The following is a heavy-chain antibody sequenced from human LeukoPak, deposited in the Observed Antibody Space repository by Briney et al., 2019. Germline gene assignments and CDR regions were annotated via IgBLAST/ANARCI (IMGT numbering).Heavy chain of an antibody. CDR2: IYHSGST. CDR3: ARDRGDGFNYPLDN. Sequence: SETLSLTCAVSGGSISSGGYSWSWIRQPPGKGLEWIGYIYHSGSTYYNPSLKSRVTISVDRSKNQFSLKLSSVTAADTAVYYCARDRGDGFNYPLDNWGQGILVTVSS. D-gene: IGHD3-10*01. V-gene: IGHV4-30-2*01. J-gene: IGHJ4*02. CDR1: GGSISSGGYS.